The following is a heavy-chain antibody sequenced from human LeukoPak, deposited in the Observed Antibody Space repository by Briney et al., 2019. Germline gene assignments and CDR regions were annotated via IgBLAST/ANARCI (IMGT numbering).Heavy chain of an antibody. CDR1: GFTFDDYA. CDR2: ISYNSDTI. D-gene: IGHD2-21*02. CDR3: AKDYCGGDCYSVWYFDL. J-gene: IGHJ2*01. V-gene: IGHV3-9*01. Sequence: GRSLRLSCAAFGFTFDDYAMHWVRQAPGKGLEWVSGISYNSDTIAYADSVKGRFTISRDNAKNSLYLQMNSLRAEDTALYYCAKDYCGGDCYSVWYFDLWGRGTLVTVSS.